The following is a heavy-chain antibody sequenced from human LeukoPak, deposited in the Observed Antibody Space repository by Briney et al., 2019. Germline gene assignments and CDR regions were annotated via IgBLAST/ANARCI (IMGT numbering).Heavy chain of an antibody. J-gene: IGHJ4*02. CDR1: GYPFTAYY. D-gene: IGHD2-15*01. CDR2: IDPNRGGT. V-gene: IGHV1-2*02. CDR3: AREARAAPDY. Sequence: ASVKVSCKASGYPFTAYYIHWVRQAPGQGPEWMGWIDPNRGGTNYAQKFQGRVTMTRDTSISTVYMELSRLRSDDTAVYYCAREARAAPDYWGQGTLVTVSS.